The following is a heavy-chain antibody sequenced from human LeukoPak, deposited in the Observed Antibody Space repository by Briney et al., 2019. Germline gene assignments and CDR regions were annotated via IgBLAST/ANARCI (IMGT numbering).Heavy chain of an antibody. D-gene: IGHD3-9*01. J-gene: IGHJ4*02. CDR3: ARSSLTGAFDD. V-gene: IGHV3-74*01. CDR2: IKSDGSST. Sequence: GGSLRLSCVASGFTFSSYWMHWVRQAPGKGLVWVSRIKSDGSSTNYADSVKGRFTISRDNAKNTLFLQMNSLRAEDTAVYYCARSSLTGAFDDWGQGTLVTVSS. CDR1: GFTFSSYW.